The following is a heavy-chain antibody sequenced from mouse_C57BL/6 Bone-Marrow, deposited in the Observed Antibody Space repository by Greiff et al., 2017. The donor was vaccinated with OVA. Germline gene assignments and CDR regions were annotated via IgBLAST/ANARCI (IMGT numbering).Heavy chain of an antibody. CDR3: AFIYYDYDYYAMDY. V-gene: IGHV5-17*01. CDR1: GFTFSDYG. D-gene: IGHD2-4*01. Sequence: EVKLMESGGGLVKPGGSLKLSCAASGFTFSDYGMHWVRQAPEKGLEWVAYISSGSSTIYYADTVKGRFTISRDNAKNTLFLQMTSLRSEDTAMYYCAFIYYDYDYYAMDYWGQGTSVTVSS. CDR2: ISSGSSTI. J-gene: IGHJ4*01.